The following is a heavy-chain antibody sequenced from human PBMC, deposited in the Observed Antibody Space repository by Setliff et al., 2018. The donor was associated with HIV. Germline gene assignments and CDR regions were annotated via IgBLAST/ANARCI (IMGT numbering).Heavy chain of an antibody. V-gene: IGHV3-30*07. Sequence: GGSLRLSCAASGFAFRNYIFHWVRQAPGKGLEWVAVIWYDGSNKNYADSVKGRFTISRDNAKNSLYLQMNSLRAEDTAVYYCARDRGGSYTPLDYWGQGTLVTVSS. CDR1: GFAFRNYI. CDR2: IWYDGSNK. J-gene: IGHJ4*02. D-gene: IGHD1-26*01. CDR3: ARDRGGSYTPLDY.